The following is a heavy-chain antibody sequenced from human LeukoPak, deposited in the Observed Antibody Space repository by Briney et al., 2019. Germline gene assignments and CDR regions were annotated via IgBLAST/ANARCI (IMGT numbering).Heavy chain of an antibody. D-gene: IGHD2-15*01. CDR3: GKDIAYAPDY. CDR2: LHHEKEDK. J-gene: IGHJ4*02. CDR1: GFTFSSYA. V-gene: IGHV3-30*02. Sequence: GGSLRLSCAASGFTFSSYAMYWVRQAPGKGLEWVAPLHHEKEDKYYADSVRGRFTVSRDKSKNTLYLQMSSLRTDDTAVYYCGKDIAYAPDYWGQGTLVTVSS.